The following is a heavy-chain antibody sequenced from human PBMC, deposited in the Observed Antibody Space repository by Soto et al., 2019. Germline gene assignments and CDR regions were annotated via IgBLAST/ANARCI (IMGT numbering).Heavy chain of an antibody. J-gene: IGHJ6*02. CDR1: GYSFSTYW. CDR3: ARHVLAAAGGGAYYGMDV. V-gene: IGHV5-51*01. Sequence: PGESLKISCTGSGYSFSTYWIAWVRQMPGKGLEWMGIIYPGDSDTRYSQSFQGQVTISADKSIGTAYLQWSSLKASDTAMYYCARHVLAAAGGGAYYGMDVGGQGTTVTVSS. CDR2: IYPGDSDT. D-gene: IGHD6-13*01.